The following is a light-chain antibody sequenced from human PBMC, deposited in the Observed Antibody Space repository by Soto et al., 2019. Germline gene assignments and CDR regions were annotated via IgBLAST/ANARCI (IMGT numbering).Light chain of an antibody. CDR1: LPISNY. CDR3: QQYKTYPWT. J-gene: IGKJ1*01. Sequence: DIQMTQSPSSLSASVGDRVTITCRASLPISNYLAWYQQKPGKAPKLLIYKASSLESGVPSRFGGSGSGTEFTLTINSLQPDDFATYYCQQYKTYPWTFGQGTKVDIK. V-gene: IGKV1-5*03. CDR2: KAS.